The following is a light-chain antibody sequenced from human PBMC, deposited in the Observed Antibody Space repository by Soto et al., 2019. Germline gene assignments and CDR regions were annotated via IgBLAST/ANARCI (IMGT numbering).Light chain of an antibody. J-gene: IGLJ1*01. CDR2: KGT. CDR1: SSDVGAYDS. V-gene: IGLV2-23*01. Sequence: QSALAQPASVSGSPGQSITISCTATSSDVGAYDSVSWYQQRPHKAPQVIIYKGTRRPSGVSNRFSGSTSGNAASLTISGLQADDEADYFCCSSAPESTYVFGTGTKLTVL. CDR3: CSSAPESTYV.